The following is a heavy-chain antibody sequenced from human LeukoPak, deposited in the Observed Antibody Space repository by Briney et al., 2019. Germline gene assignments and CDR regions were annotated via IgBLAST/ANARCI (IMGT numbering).Heavy chain of an antibody. D-gene: IGHD6-19*01. CDR3: ARDPYSSGWYKDAFDI. J-gene: IGHJ3*02. CDR2: ISSSSSYI. Sequence: GGSLRLSCAASGFTFSSYSMNWVRQAPGKGLEWVSSISSSSSYIYYADSVKGRFTISRDNAKNSLYLQMNSLRAEDTAVYYCARDPYSSGWYKDAFDIWGQGTMVTVSS. CDR1: GFTFSSYS. V-gene: IGHV3-21*01.